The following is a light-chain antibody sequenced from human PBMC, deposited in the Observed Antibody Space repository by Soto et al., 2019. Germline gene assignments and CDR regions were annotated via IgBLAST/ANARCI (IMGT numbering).Light chain of an antibody. CDR2: GAS. Sequence: DIQMTQSPFSLSASVGDRVTITCRTSQSISSDVNWYQQKTGRAPKLLIYGASTLQTGVPSRFSGSGSGTHFTLTISSVEPEDFASYYCQQIYSTPITFGQGTRLEIK. CDR3: QQIYSTPIT. J-gene: IGKJ5*01. V-gene: IGKV1-39*01. CDR1: QSISSD.